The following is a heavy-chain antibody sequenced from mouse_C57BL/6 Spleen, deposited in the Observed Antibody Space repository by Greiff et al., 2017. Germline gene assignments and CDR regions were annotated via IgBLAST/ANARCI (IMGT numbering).Heavy chain of an antibody. V-gene: IGHV1-18*01. J-gene: IGHJ3*01. CDR1: GYTFTDYN. CDR3: ALTGTGAWFAY. CDR2: INPNNGGT. Sequence: DVKLQESGPELVKPGASVKIPCKASGYTFTDYNMDWVKQSHGKSLEWIGDINPNNGGTIYNQKFKGKATLTVDKSSSTAYMELRSLTSEDTAVYYCALTGTGAWFAYWGQGTLVTVSA. D-gene: IGHD4-1*01.